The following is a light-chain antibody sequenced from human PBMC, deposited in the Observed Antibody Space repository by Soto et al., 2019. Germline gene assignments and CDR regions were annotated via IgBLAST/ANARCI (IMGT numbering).Light chain of an antibody. CDR2: GAS. V-gene: IGKV3-20*01. CDR1: QSVSNNY. CDR3: QQYGSSGT. Sequence: EIVLTQSPGTLSLSPGERATLSCRASQSVSNNYLAWYQQKPGQAPRLLIYGASNRATGIPDRFSGSGSGTDLTLTISRLEPEDFAGYYCQQYGSSGTFGQGTKVEIK. J-gene: IGKJ1*01.